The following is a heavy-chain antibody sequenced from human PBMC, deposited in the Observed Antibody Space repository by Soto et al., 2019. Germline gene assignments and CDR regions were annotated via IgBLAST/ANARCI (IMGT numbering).Heavy chain of an antibody. CDR1: GFSFSSYA. Sequence: QVQLVESGGGVVQPGRSLRLSCAASGFSFSSYAMHWVRQAPGKGLEWVAVISYDGSNKYYADSVKGRFTISRDNSKNTLYLQMNSLRAEDTAVYYCARELDSSSSDWGQGTLVTVSS. V-gene: IGHV3-30-3*01. CDR2: ISYDGSNK. J-gene: IGHJ4*02. D-gene: IGHD6-6*01. CDR3: ARELDSSSSD.